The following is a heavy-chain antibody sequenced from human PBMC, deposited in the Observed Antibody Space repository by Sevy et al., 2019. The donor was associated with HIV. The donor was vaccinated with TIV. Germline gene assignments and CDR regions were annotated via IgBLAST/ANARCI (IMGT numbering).Heavy chain of an antibody. D-gene: IGHD2-21*02. CDR1: RFTFTNFA. J-gene: IGHJ4*02. V-gene: IGHV3-30-3*01. CDR3: ARGRVTSYYLDA. Sequence: GGSLRLSCAASRFTFTNFAIHWVRQAPGRGLEWVAVTSSDGANEYYADSVKGRFTISRDNSMNTVYLLINSLRREDTAVYFCARGRVTSYYLDAWGLGALVTVSS. CDR2: TSSDGANE.